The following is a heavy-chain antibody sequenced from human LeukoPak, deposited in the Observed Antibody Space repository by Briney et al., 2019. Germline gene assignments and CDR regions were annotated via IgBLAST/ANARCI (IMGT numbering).Heavy chain of an antibody. CDR2: INAGNGNT. CDR1: GYTFTSYA. D-gene: IGHD3-16*01. CDR3: ARGLRGGSGLVWFDP. V-gene: IGHV1-3*01. Sequence: GASVKVSCKASGYTFTSYAMHWVRQAPGQRLEWMGWINAGNGNTKYSQKFQGRVTITRDTSASTAYMELSSLRSEDTAVYYCARGLRGGSGLVWFDPWGRGPLVTVSS. J-gene: IGHJ5*02.